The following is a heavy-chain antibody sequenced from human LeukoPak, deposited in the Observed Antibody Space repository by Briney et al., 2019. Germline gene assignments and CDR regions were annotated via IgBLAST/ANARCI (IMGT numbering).Heavy chain of an antibody. V-gene: IGHV3-23*01. CDR1: GFTFSNYA. Sequence: GGSLRLSCAASGFTFSNYAMSWVRQAPGKGLEWVSAISGSGGSTYYADSVKGRFTISRDNSKNTLYLQLNSLRAEDTAVYYCAKWGDYDILTGYYDSDYWGQGTLVIVSS. J-gene: IGHJ4*02. D-gene: IGHD3-9*01. CDR2: ISGSGGST. CDR3: AKWGDYDILTGYYDSDY.